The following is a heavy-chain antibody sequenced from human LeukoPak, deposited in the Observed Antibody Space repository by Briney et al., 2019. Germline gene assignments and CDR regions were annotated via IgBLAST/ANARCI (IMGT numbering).Heavy chain of an antibody. CDR1: GYTFTSYG. Sequence: GASVKVSCKASGYTFTSYGISWVRQAPGQGLEWMGWISAYNGNTNYAQKLQGRVTMNTDTSTSTAYMELRSLRSDDTAVYYCARDRNPDFWSGHYSNHFDYWGQGTLVTVSS. D-gene: IGHD3-3*01. CDR2: ISAYNGNT. J-gene: IGHJ4*02. CDR3: ARDRNPDFWSGHYSNHFDY. V-gene: IGHV1-18*01.